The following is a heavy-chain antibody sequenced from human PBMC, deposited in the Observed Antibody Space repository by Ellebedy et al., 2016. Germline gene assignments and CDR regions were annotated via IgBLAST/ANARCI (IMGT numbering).Heavy chain of an antibody. CDR2: IIPIFGTA. CDR1: GGTFSSYA. J-gene: IGHJ6*03. D-gene: IGHD6-6*01. Sequence: SVNVSCXASGGTFSSYAISWVRQAPGQGLEWMGGIIPIFGTANYAQKFQGRVTITADESTSTAYMELSSLRSEDTAVYYCARPLHLIAARSRTTYYMDVWGKGTTVTVSS. CDR3: ARPLHLIAARSRTTYYMDV. V-gene: IGHV1-69*13.